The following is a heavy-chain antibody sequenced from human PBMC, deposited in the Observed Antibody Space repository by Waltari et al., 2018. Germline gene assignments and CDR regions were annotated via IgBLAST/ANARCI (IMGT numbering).Heavy chain of an antibody. CDR2: VDPEDGET. V-gene: IGHV1-69-2*01. CDR3: ARDQEGGGSPVAPYYGMDV. CDR1: GYTFTDYY. Sequence: EVQLVKSGAEVKKPGATVKISCKVSGYTFTDYYMHWVQRAPGKGLEWMGLVDPEDGETIYAEKFQGRVTITADTSTDTAYMELSSLRSEDTAVYYCARDQEGGGSPVAPYYGMDVWGQGTTVTVSS. D-gene: IGHD2-15*01. J-gene: IGHJ6*02.